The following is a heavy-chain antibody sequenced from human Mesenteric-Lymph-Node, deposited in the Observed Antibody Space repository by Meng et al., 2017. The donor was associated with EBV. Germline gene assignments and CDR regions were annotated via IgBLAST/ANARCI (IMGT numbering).Heavy chain of an antibody. Sequence: EVQLVEAGGGLIQPGGSLRLSCAASGFTVSSNYMSWVRQAPGKGLEWVSVIYTSGNTYYPDSVKGRFTISRDNSKNTLYLQMNSLRTEDTAMYYCAREGIYGSGWYFDYWGQGTLVTVSS. CDR3: AREGIYGSGWYFDY. V-gene: IGHV3-53*01. D-gene: IGHD3-10*01. J-gene: IGHJ4*02. CDR1: GFTVSSNY. CDR2: IYTSGNT.